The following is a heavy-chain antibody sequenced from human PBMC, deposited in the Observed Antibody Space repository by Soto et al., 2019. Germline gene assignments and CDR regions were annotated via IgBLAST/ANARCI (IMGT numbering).Heavy chain of an antibody. CDR2: IIPMFDIA. D-gene: IGHD6-13*01. Sequence: QVQLVQSGVEVKKPGSSVKVSCKAAGGSFSIYTVFWVRQAPGQGLEWMGRIIPMFDIANYAQNFQGRVTFNADKFTDTVYMEMLNLRSDDTAVXYCTLGXWSAEVFDIWGQGTLVTVSS. CDR3: TLGXWSAEVFDI. V-gene: IGHV1-69*02. J-gene: IGHJ3*02. CDR1: GGSFSIYT.